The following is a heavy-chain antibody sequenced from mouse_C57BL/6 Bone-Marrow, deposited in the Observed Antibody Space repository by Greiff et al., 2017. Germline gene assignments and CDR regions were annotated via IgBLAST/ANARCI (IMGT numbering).Heavy chain of an antibody. CDR1: GYTFTDYY. D-gene: IGHD3-3*01. Sequence: EVQLQQSGPVLVKPGASVKMSCKASGYTFTDYYMNWVKQSHGKSLEWIGVINPYNGGTSYNQKFKGKAKLTVDTSSSTAYMELNSLTSEDSAVYYCARGAREAMDYWGQGTSVTVSS. V-gene: IGHV1-19*01. J-gene: IGHJ4*01. CDR3: ARGAREAMDY. CDR2: INPYNGGT.